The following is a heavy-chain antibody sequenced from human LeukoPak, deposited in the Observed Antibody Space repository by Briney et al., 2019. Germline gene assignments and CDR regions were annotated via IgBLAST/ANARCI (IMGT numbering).Heavy chain of an antibody. Sequence: ASVKVSCKVSGDTLSELTMHWVRQAPGKGLEWMGGFDPGAGEILYAQQFQGRVTMTEDTSTDTAYMELTSLRSEDSGVYFCAAGGIYSLLDNWGQGTLVTVSS. V-gene: IGHV1-24*01. CDR2: FDPGAGEI. J-gene: IGHJ4*02. CDR3: AAGGIYSLLDN. D-gene: IGHD3-10*01. CDR1: GDTLSELT.